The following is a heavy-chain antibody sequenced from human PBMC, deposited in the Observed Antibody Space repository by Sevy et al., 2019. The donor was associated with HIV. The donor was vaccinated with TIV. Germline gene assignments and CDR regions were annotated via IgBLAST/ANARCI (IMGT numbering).Heavy chain of an antibody. Sequence: SETLSLTCAVYGGSFSGYYWNWIRQPPGKGLEWIGEINHSGSTNYNPSLKSRVTISVDTSKNQFSLKLSSVTAADTAVYYCARVNGLDIVVVPAPRYFYYYGMDVWGQGTTVTVSS. D-gene: IGHD2-2*01. J-gene: IGHJ6*02. CDR2: INHSGST. V-gene: IGHV4-34*01. CDR1: GGSFSGYY. CDR3: ARVNGLDIVVVPAPRYFYYYGMDV.